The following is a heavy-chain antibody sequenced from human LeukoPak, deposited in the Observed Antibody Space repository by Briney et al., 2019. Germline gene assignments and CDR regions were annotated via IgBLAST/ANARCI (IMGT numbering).Heavy chain of an antibody. V-gene: IGHV1-69*05. CDR2: IIPFLGTA. Sequence: ASVKVSCKASGGSFSNYAISWVRQAPGQGLEWMGGIIPFLGTANHAQKFQGRVTLTTDESTSTAYMELSSLRSEDTAVYYCARSSTSKGGYYYFIDYWGQGILVTVSS. CDR3: ARSSTSKGGYYYFIDY. CDR1: GGSFSNYA. D-gene: IGHD3-22*01. J-gene: IGHJ4*02.